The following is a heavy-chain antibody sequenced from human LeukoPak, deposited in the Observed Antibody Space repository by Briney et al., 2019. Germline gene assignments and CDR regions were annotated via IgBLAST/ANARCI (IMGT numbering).Heavy chain of an antibody. Sequence: ASVKVSCKASGYTFTSYGISWVRQAPGQGLEWMGWISAYNGNTNYAQKLQGRVTMTTDTSTSTAYVELRSLRSDDTAVYYCARVNTLITMVRGARGYFDYWGQGTLVTVSS. CDR2: ISAYNGNT. V-gene: IGHV1-18*01. CDR1: GYTFTSYG. CDR3: ARVNTLITMVRGARGYFDY. D-gene: IGHD3-10*01. J-gene: IGHJ4*02.